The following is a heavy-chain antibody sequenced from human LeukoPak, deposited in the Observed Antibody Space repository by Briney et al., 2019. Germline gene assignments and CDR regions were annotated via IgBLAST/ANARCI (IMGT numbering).Heavy chain of an antibody. CDR1: RITVSSNY. CDR2: IYSGGNT. Sequence: PGGSLRLSCAASRITVSSNYTSWVRQVPGKGLEWVSVIYSGGNTYYADSVKGRFTISRDNSKNSLYLQMNSLRAEDTAVYYCARSLVVVAATLFYYYYGMDVWGQGTTVTVSS. CDR3: ARSLVVVAATLFYYYYGMDV. J-gene: IGHJ6*02. V-gene: IGHV3-66*01. D-gene: IGHD2-15*01.